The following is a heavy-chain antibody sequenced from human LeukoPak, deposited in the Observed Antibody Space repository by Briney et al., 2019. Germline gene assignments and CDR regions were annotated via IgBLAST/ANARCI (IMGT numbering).Heavy chain of an antibody. J-gene: IGHJ4*02. CDR1: GGSFSSYY. Sequence: KTSETLSLTCAVYGGSFSSYYWSWIRQPPGKGLEWIGYIYYSGSTNYNPSLKSRVTISVDTSKNQFSLKLSSVTAADTAVYYCAREAKLAVDYWGQGTLVTVSS. V-gene: IGHV4-59*01. D-gene: IGHD1-26*01. CDR3: AREAKLAVDY. CDR2: IYYSGST.